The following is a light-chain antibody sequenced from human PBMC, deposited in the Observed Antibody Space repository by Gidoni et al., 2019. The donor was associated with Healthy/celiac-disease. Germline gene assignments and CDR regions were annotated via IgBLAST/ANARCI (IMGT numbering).Light chain of an antibody. CDR2: AAS. CDR3: QQSYSTPLT. Sequence: DIQMTQSQSSLSASVVDSVTITFLASQSISSYLNWYQQKPGKAPKLLIYAASSLQSGVPSRFSGSGSGTDFTLTISSLQPEDFATYYCQQSYSTPLTFGGGTKVEIK. V-gene: IGKV1-39*01. CDR1: QSISSY. J-gene: IGKJ4*01.